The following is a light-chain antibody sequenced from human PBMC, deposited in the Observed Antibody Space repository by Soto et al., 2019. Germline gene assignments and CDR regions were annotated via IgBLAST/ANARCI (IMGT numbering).Light chain of an antibody. Sequence: QSVLTQPPSASGSPGQSVTISCTGTSSDVGGYNYLSWYQHRPGKAPQLIIYEVTKRPSGVPNRFFGSKSGNTASLTVSGLQDEDEADYFCMSYAGMYTYVFGTGTKVTV. CDR2: EVT. V-gene: IGLV2-8*01. CDR3: MSYAGMYTYV. CDR1: SSDVGGYNY. J-gene: IGLJ1*01.